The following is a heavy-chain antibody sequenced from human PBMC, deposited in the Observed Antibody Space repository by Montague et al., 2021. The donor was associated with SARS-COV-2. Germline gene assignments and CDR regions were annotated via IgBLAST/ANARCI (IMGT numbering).Heavy chain of an antibody. V-gene: IGHV4-59*04. CDR1: GGSISSYY. CDR2: IYYSGST. D-gene: IGHD3-9*01. CDR3: ARHVYDILTGYYAYWYFDL. Sequence: SETLSLTCTVSGGSISSYYWSWIRQPPGKGLEWIGSIYYSGSTYYNPSLKSRVTISVDTSKNQFFLQRSSVAAADTAVYYCARHVYDILTGYYAYWYFDLWGHGTLVTVSS. J-gene: IGHJ2*01.